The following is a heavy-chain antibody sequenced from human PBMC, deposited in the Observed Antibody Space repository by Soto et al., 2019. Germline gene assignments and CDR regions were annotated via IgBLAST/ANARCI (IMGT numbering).Heavy chain of an antibody. CDR1: GFTFSSYA. CDR2: ISSSSSTI. D-gene: IGHD2-8*01. CDR3: ARPLGYCTNGVCYDYYYYGMDV. Sequence: GGSLRLSCAASGFTFSSYAMSWVRQAPGKGLEWVSYISSSSSTIYYADSVKGRFTISRDNAKNSLYLQMNSLRDEDTAVYYCARPLGYCTNGVCYDYYYYGMDVWGQGTTVTVSS. J-gene: IGHJ6*02. V-gene: IGHV3-48*02.